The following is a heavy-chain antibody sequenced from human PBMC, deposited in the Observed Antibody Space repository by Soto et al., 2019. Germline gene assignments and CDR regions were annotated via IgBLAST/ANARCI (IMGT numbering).Heavy chain of an antibody. J-gene: IGHJ4*02. V-gene: IGHV4-34*01. CDR1: GGSFSGYI. Sequence: QVQLQQWGAGLLKPSETLSLTCAVSGGSFSGYIWSWIRQPPGKGLQWIGQINHSGSANYNPSLKSRVTITVHTPNSQFPLELSSPTAADTAVYYSARGPISGNYDSGGWYDFDYWGQGTLVTVSS. D-gene: IGHD1-26*01. CDR3: ARGPISGNYDSGGWYDFDY. CDR2: INHSGSA.